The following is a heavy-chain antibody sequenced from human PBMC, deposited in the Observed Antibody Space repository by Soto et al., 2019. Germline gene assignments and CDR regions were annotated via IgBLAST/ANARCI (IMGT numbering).Heavy chain of an antibody. J-gene: IGHJ4*02. V-gene: IGHV3-48*02. CDR3: ARVDGPAKFDY. D-gene: IGHD3-9*01. CDR2: ISSASSTM. Sequence: GRSLRLSCAASGFTFSSYSMNWVRQAPGKGLEWVSYISSASSTMYYAGSVKGRVTISRDNAKNSLYLQINSLKDEDTAVYYCARVDGPAKFDYWGQGTLVTVSS. CDR1: GFTFSSYS.